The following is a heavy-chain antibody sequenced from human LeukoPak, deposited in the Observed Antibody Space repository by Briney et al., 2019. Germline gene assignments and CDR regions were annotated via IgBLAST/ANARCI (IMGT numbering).Heavy chain of an antibody. CDR3: AIRPIQEPHLTDY. CDR1: GFTFSSYG. CDR2: ISYDGSNK. V-gene: IGHV3-30*03. J-gene: IGHJ4*02. D-gene: IGHD5-18*01. Sequence: GGSLRLSCAASGFTFSSYGMHWVRQAPGKGLEWVAVISYDGSNKYYADSVKGRFTISRDNSKNTLYLQMNSLRAEDTAVYYCAIRPIQEPHLTDYWGQGTLVTVSS.